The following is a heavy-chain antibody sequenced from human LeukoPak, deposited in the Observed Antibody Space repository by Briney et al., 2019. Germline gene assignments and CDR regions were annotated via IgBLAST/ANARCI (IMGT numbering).Heavy chain of an antibody. Sequence: PGGSLRLSCAASGFTFSDYFSWIRQGPGKGLEWVSHIDSSGTIYYADSVKGRATISRDNAKNSLYLQMNSLRAEDTAVYYCARPAYCGGNCYYFPDYWGQGTLVTVSS. CDR2: IDSSGTI. J-gene: IGHJ4*02. CDR1: GFTFSDYF. CDR3: ARPAYCGGNCYYFPDY. V-gene: IGHV3-11*04. D-gene: IGHD2-21*02.